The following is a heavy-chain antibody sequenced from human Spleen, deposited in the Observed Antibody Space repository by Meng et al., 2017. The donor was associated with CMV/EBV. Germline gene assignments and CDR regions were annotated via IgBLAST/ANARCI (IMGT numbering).Heavy chain of an antibody. CDR3: AKRGVDSSGYYSYYFEY. CDR1: FTFSSYA. D-gene: IGHD3-22*01. Sequence: FTFSSYAMSWVRQAPGKGLEWVSVLSGSGTSTYYADSVKGRFTISRDNSKNTLYLQMNSLRAEDTAVYYCAKRGVDSSGYYSYYFEYWGQGTLVTVSS. V-gene: IGHV3-23*01. J-gene: IGHJ4*02. CDR2: LSGSGTST.